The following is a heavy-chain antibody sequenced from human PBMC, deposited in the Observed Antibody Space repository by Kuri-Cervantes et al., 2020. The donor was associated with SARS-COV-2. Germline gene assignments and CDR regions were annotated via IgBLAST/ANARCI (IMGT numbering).Heavy chain of an antibody. CDR1: GFTFSDYY. Sequence: GESLKISCAASGFTFSDYYMSWVRQAPGKGLEWVGNIKQDGSETYYVDSVKGRFTISRDNAKNSLYLHMNRLRGEDTAVYSCARSKNQLRRDFDAFDIWGLGTLVTVSS. CDR2: IKQDGSET. D-gene: IGHD1-1*01. V-gene: IGHV3-7*01. CDR3: ARSKNQLRRDFDAFDI. J-gene: IGHJ3*02.